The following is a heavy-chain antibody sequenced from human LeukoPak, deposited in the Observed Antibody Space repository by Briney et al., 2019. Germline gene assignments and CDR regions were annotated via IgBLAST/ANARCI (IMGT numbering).Heavy chain of an antibody. D-gene: IGHD3-3*01. CDR3: ASGPYYDFWSGYYTYYYYYMDV. Sequence: PSETLSLTCAVSGYSISSGYYWGWIRQPPGKGLEWIGSIYHSGSTYFSPPLKSRVTISVDTSKNQFSLKLSSVTAADTAVYYCASGPYYDFWSGYYTYYYYYMDVWGKGTTVTVSS. J-gene: IGHJ6*03. V-gene: IGHV4-38-2*01. CDR1: GYSISSGYY. CDR2: IYHSGST.